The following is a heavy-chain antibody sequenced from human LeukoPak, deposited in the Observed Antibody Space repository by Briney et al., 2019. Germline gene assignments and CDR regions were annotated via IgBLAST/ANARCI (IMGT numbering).Heavy chain of an antibody. J-gene: IGHJ4*02. V-gene: IGHV3-66*01. CDR3: ARLILTGYYSHFDY. CDR1: GFVVSSNY. D-gene: IGHD3-9*01. Sequence: GGSLRLSCAASGFVVSSNYMSWVRQAPGKGLEWVSIIYNGGNTYYADSVKGRFTISRDNSKNTLYLQMNSLRAEDTAVYYCARLILTGYYSHFDYWGQGTLVTVSS. CDR2: IYNGGNT.